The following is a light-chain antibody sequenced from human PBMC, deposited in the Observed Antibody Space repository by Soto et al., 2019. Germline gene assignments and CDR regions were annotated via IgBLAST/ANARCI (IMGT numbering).Light chain of an antibody. CDR2: EVN. CDR3: CSYAGTSYV. V-gene: IGLV2-23*02. J-gene: IGLJ1*01. CDR1: SSDVGRYNL. Sequence: QSVLTQPASVSGSPGQSITISCTGTSSDVGRYNLVSWYQHHPGKVPKLMIYEVNKWPSGVSNRFSGSKSGNTASLSISGLQAEDEADYYCCSYAGTSYVFGTGTKVTVL.